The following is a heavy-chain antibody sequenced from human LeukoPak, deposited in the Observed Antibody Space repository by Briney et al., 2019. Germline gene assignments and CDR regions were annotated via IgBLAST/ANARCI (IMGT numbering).Heavy chain of an antibody. Sequence: PGGSLRLSCAASGFTFSSYAMSWVRQAPGKGLDWVSAISGSGGSTYYADSVKGRFTISRVNSKNTLYLQMNSLRAEDTAVYYCAKDWGSGWYYFDYWGQGTLVTVSS. CDR2: ISGSGGST. CDR3: AKDWGSGWYYFDY. J-gene: IGHJ4*02. D-gene: IGHD6-19*01. V-gene: IGHV3-23*01. CDR1: GFTFSSYA.